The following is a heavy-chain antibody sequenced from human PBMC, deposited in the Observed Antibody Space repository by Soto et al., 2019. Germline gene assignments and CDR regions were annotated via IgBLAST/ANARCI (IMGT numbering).Heavy chain of an antibody. V-gene: IGHV3-48*01. CDR3: ARGRGYCRGDNCYETGSDY. CDR1: GFSFSSYT. J-gene: IGHJ4*02. D-gene: IGHD2-15*01. CDR2: ITRSSSTM. Sequence: EVQLVESGGGLVQPGGSLRLSCAASGFSFSSYTMNWVRQAPGKGLEWISSITRSSSTMYYRDSVKGRFTISRDNAKTSLYLQMNSLRVEDSAVYYCARGRGYCRGDNCYETGSDYWGQGTLVTVSS.